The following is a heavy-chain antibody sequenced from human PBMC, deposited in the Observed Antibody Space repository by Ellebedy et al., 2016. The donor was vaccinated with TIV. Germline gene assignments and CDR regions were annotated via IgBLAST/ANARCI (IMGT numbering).Heavy chain of an antibody. Sequence: GESLKISXAASGFTFGNYAMTWVRQAPGKGLEWVSAISGSGGNTYNAESVKGRFTISRDNSKNTLYLQVNSLRAEDTAVYYCAKRLGSSSSSPTHFDYWGQGTLVTVSS. D-gene: IGHD6-6*01. V-gene: IGHV3-23*01. J-gene: IGHJ4*02. CDR1: GFTFGNYA. CDR3: AKRLGSSSSSPTHFDY. CDR2: ISGSGGNT.